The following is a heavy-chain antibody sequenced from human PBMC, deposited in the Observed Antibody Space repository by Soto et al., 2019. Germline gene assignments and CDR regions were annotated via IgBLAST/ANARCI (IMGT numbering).Heavy chain of an antibody. D-gene: IGHD3-9*01. CDR2: ISGGGDTT. J-gene: IGHJ2*01. V-gene: IGHV3-23*01. Sequence: EVQLLESGGGLVQPGGSLRLSCAASGFTFSDYVMNWVRQAPGKGLEWVSGISGGGDTTYYAYSVKGRSTISRDNSKKMVYLQMNSLRAEDTALNYCAKVLRNFDWDWCSDLWGRGTLVTVST. CDR1: GFTFSDYV. CDR3: AKVLRNFDWDWCSDL.